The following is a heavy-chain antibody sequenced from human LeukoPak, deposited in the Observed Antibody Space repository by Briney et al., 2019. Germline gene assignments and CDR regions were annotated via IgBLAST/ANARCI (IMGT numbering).Heavy chain of an antibody. V-gene: IGHV4-34*01. J-gene: IGHJ4*02. D-gene: IGHD4-23*01. CDR1: GGSFSGYY. CDR2: INHSGST. CDR3: ARVSLYGGNPSNFDY. Sequence: SETLSLTCAVYGGSFSGYYWSWIRQPPGKGLEWIGEINHSGSTNYNPSLKSRVTISVDTSKNQFSLKLSSVTAADTAVYYCARVSLYGGNPSNFDYWGQGTLVTVSS.